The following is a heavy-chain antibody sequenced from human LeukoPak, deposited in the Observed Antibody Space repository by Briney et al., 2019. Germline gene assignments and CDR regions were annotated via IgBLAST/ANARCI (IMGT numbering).Heavy chain of an antibody. Sequence: GGSLRLSCAASGFTFSNCAMSWVRQAPGKGLEWVSAISGSGGSTYYADSVKGRFTISRDNSKNTLYLQMNSLRAEDTAVYYCAKEILARYDFWGGYPHHDAFDIWGQGTMVTVSS. CDR2: ISGSGGST. V-gene: IGHV3-23*01. J-gene: IGHJ3*02. D-gene: IGHD3-3*01. CDR3: AKEILARYDFWGGYPHHDAFDI. CDR1: GFTFSNCA.